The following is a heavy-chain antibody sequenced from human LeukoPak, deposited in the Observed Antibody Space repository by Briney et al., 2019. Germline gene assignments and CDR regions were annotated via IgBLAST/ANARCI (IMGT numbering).Heavy chain of an antibody. Sequence: PGGSLRLSCAASGFTFSSYEMNWVRQAPGKGLEWVSYISSSGSTIYYADSVKGRFTISRDNAKNSLYLEMNSLRAEDTAVYYCAGYCSGGSCYLPPTWGQGTLVTVSS. D-gene: IGHD2-15*01. V-gene: IGHV3-48*03. J-gene: IGHJ4*02. CDR1: GFTFSSYE. CDR2: ISSSGSTI. CDR3: AGYCSGGSCYLPPT.